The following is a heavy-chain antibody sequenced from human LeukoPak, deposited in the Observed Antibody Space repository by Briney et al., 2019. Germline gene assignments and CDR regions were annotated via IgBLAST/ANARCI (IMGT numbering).Heavy chain of an antibody. D-gene: IGHD6-13*01. Sequence: GGSLKLSCAASGFTFSGSVMHWVRQAAGKGLEWVGRIRSKRNNYATAYSASVRGRFTISRDDSKNTVYLHMDSLKTEDTALYYCSRLEDSSPIEVALDIWGQGTVVTVSS. CDR1: GFTFSGSV. CDR3: SRLEDSSPIEVALDI. J-gene: IGHJ3*02. CDR2: IRSKRNNYAT. V-gene: IGHV3-73*01.